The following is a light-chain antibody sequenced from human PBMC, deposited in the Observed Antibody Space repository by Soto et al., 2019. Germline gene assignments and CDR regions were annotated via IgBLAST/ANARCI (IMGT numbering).Light chain of an antibody. CDR1: QSISSY. CDR3: QQSYSTLWT. J-gene: IGKJ1*01. CDR2: AAS. V-gene: IGKV1-39*01. Sequence: DIQMTQSPSSLSASVGDRVTITCRASQSISSYLNWYQQKPGKAPKLLIYAASSLQSGVPSRFSGSGSRTDFTLTISSLQPEDFAPYYCQQSYSTLWTFGQGTKVEIK.